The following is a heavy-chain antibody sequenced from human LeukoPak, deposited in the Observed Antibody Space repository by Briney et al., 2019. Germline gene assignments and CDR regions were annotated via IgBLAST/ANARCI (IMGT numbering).Heavy chain of an antibody. J-gene: IGHJ4*02. Sequence: GGSLRLSCAASGFTFSNYAMSWVRQAPGKGLELVAGISGTGGSTHYADSVKGRFTISRDNSKNTVYLQMSNLRVEHTAVYYCAKVVAGNIDYYFDYWGQGILVAVSS. D-gene: IGHD2/OR15-2a*01. CDR2: ISGTGGST. V-gene: IGHV3-23*01. CDR3: AKVVAGNIDYYFDY. CDR1: GFTFSNYA.